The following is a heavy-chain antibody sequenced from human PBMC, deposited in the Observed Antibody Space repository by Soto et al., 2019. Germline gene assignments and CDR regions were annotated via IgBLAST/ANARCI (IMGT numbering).Heavy chain of an antibody. V-gene: IGHV1-8*01. CDR2: MNPSSGNK. Sequence: ASVKVSCKASGYSFSSYDINWVRQAAGQGLEWMGWMNPSSGNKAYAQKFQGRVAMTRNTSISTAYMELTSLTSEDTAAYYCARGGVSRGAFDPWGQGTVVTVSS. D-gene: IGHD3-10*01. CDR1: GYSFSSYD. CDR3: ARGGVSRGAFDP. J-gene: IGHJ3*01.